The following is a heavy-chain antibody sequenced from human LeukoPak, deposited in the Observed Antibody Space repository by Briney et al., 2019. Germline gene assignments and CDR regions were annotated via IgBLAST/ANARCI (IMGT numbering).Heavy chain of an antibody. CDR2: INPNSGGT. CDR1: GYTFTGYH. J-gene: IGHJ4*02. D-gene: IGHD6-19*01. Sequence: ASVKVSCKAFGYTFTGYHMHWVRQAPGQGLEWMGWINPNSGGTKYPQKFQGRVTMTRDTSISTAYMELNRLRSDDTAVYYRARDLGGAAVASEYYFDYWGQGTLVTVSS. CDR3: ARDLGGAAVASEYYFDY. V-gene: IGHV1-2*02.